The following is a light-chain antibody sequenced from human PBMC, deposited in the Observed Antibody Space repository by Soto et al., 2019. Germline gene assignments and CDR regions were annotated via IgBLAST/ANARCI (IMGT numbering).Light chain of an antibody. CDR2: GAS. CDR1: QSVSSN. Sequence: EIVMTQSPATLSVSPGERATLSCRASQSVSSNLAWYQQKPGQAPWLLIYGASTRATGIPARFSGSGSGTEFTLTISSLQSEVYAVYCCQQYNHWPQTFGQGTKVEIK. J-gene: IGKJ1*01. CDR3: QQYNHWPQT. V-gene: IGKV3-15*01.